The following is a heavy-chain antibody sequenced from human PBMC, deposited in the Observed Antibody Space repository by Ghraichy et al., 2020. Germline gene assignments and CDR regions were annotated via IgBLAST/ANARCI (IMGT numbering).Heavy chain of an antibody. CDR1: GGSISSSSYY. J-gene: IGHJ4*02. V-gene: IGHV4-39*01. D-gene: IGHD3-10*01. CDR3: ARIMVRGVTLFDY. CDR2: IYYSGST. Sequence: SETLSLTCTVSGGSISSSSYYWGWIRQPPGKGLEWIGSIYYSGSTYYNPSLKSRVTISVDTSKNQFSLKLSSVTAADTAVYYCARIMVRGVTLFDYWGQGTLVTVSS.